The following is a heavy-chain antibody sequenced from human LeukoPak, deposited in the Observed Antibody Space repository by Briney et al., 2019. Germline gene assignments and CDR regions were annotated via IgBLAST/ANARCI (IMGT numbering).Heavy chain of an antibody. V-gene: IGHV4-34*01. D-gene: IGHD6-6*01. CDR3: ARGRGSSSSWDYFDY. CDR2: INHSGST. Sequence: PSETLSLTCAVYGGSFSGYYWSWIRQPPGKGLEWIGEINHSGSTNYNPSLKSRVTISVDTSKNQFSLKLSSVTAADTAVYYCARGRGSSSSWDYFDYWGQGTLVTVSS. CDR1: GGSFSGYY. J-gene: IGHJ4*02.